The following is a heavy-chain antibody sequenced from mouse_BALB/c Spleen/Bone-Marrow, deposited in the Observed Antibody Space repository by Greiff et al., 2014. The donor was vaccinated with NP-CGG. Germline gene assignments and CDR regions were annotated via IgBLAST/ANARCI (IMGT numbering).Heavy chain of an antibody. CDR1: GYTFTSYV. V-gene: IGHV1-14*01. D-gene: IGHD2-2*01. CDR3: AREDGYDEDYFDY. J-gene: IGHJ2*01. Sequence: VHVKQSGPELVKPGASVKMSCKASGYTFTSYVMHWVKQKPGQGLEWIGCINPYNDGTKYNEKFKGKATLTSDKSSSTAYMQLISRPSEDSAVYYCAREDGYDEDYFDYWGQGTTLTVSS. CDR2: INPYNDGT.